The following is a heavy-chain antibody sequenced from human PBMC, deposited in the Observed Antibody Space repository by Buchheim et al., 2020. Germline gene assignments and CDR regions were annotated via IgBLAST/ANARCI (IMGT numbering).Heavy chain of an antibody. CDR2: MYYSGST. CDR3: AKTGAQGYLEY. J-gene: IGHJ4*02. CDR1: GGSISSGGYY. D-gene: IGHD6-13*01. V-gene: IGHV4-31*09. Sequence: QVQLQESGPGLVKPSQILSLTCTVFGGSISSGGYYWSWIRQHPGKGLEWIAYMYYSGSTYYNPSLKSRVTISMDKSKNQFSLKVNSVTAADTAVFYCAKTGAQGYLEYWGQG.